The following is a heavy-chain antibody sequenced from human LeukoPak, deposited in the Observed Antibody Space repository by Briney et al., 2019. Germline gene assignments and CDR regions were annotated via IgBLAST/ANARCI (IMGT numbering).Heavy chain of an antibody. CDR2: IYYSGST. D-gene: IGHD6-13*01. CDR1: GGSISSYY. Sequence: SETLSLTCTVSGGSISSYYWSWIRQPPGKGLEWIGYIYYSGSTNYNPSLKSRVTISVDTSKNQFSLKLSSVTAADTAVYYCARGSAAAGLRYYFDYWGQGTLVTVSS. V-gene: IGHV4-59*01. J-gene: IGHJ4*02. CDR3: ARGSAAAGLRYYFDY.